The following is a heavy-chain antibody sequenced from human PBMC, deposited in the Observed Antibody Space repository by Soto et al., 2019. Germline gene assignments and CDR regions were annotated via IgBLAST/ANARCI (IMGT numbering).Heavy chain of an antibody. Sequence: GGSLRLSCAASGFTFSSYGMHWVRQAPGKGLEWVAVIWYDGSNKYYADSVKGRFTISRDNSKNTLYLQMNSLRAEDTAVYYCARDSPPRGWFDPWGQGTLVTVSS. V-gene: IGHV3-33*01. J-gene: IGHJ5*02. CDR1: GFTFSSYG. CDR3: ARDSPPRGWFDP. CDR2: IWYDGSNK.